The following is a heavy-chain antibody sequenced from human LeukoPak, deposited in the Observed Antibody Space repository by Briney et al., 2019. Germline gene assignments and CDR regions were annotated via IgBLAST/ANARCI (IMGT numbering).Heavy chain of an antibody. Sequence: SETLSLTCTVSGGSISSYYWSWIRQPPGKGLEWIGCVYYSGSTNYNPSLKSRVTISVDTSKNQFSLKLSSVTAADTAVYYCARNADYGDYSWFDPWGQGTLVTVSP. CDR1: GGSISSYY. CDR3: ARNADYGDYSWFDP. D-gene: IGHD4-17*01. J-gene: IGHJ5*02. V-gene: IGHV4-59*08. CDR2: VYYSGST.